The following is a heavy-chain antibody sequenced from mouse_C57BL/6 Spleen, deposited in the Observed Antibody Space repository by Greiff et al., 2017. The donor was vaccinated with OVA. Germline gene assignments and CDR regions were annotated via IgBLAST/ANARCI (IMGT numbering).Heavy chain of an antibody. D-gene: IGHD4-1*01. Sequence: EVQLLESGGDLVKPGGSLKLSCAASGFTFSSYGMSWVRQTPDTRLEWVATISSGGSYTYYPDSVKGRFTISRDNAENTLYLQMSSLKSEDTAMYYCASGGWDVPFAYWGQGTLVTVSA. V-gene: IGHV5-6*01. CDR3: ASGGWDVPFAY. J-gene: IGHJ3*01. CDR2: ISSGGSYT. CDR1: GFTFSSYG.